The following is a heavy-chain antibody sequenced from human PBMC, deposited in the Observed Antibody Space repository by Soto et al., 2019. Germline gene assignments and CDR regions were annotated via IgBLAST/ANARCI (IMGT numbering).Heavy chain of an antibody. J-gene: IGHJ6*02. Sequence: QVQLVQSGAEVKKPGSSVKVSCKASGGTFSTYVISWVRQAPGQGLEWMGGIIPVFATTNYAQKFQGRVTITAYESTRTGYMELHSLRSEETAVSYCARGRIAGAATDFYYYGMDVLGQGTSVTVSS. CDR3: ARGRIAGAATDFYYYGMDV. CDR2: IIPVFATT. V-gene: IGHV1-69*12. D-gene: IGHD1-26*01. CDR1: GGTFSTYV.